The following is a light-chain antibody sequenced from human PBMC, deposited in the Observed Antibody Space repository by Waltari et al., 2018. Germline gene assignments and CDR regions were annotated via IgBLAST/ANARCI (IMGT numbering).Light chain of an antibody. V-gene: IGKV3-20*01. CDR2: GAS. J-gene: IGKJ5*01. CDR1: QSVGSNY. CDR3: QQYGTSSS. Sequence: EIVLTQYTGTLSLSPGEIANLSCRASQSVGSNYLVWYKQKPGQAPSLIIYGASSRATGIPDRFTGSGSGTDFTLTISRLEPEDFAVYYCQQYGTSSSFGQGTRLEIK.